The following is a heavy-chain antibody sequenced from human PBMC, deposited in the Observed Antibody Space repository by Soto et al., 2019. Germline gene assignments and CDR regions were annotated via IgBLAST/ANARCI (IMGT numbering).Heavy chain of an antibody. CDR1: GGSISSSSYY. CDR2: IYYSGST. V-gene: IGHV4-39*01. J-gene: IGHJ6*02. D-gene: IGHD3-10*01. Sequence: SETLSLTCTVSGGSISSSSYYWGWIRQPPGKGLEWIGSIYYSGSTYYNPSLKSRVTISVDTSKNQFSLKLSSVTAADTAVYYCARVSSGSYYNYYYYGMDVWGQGTTVTVSS. CDR3: ARVSSGSYYNYYYYGMDV.